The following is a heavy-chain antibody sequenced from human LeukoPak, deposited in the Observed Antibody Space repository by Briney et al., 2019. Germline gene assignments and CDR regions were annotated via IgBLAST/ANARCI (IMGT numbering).Heavy chain of an antibody. CDR1: GGSIRNSSYY. V-gene: IGHV4-39*01. Sequence: SETLSLTCTVSGGSIRNSSYYWGWIRQPPGKGQEWIGSISYSGSTFYNPYLKSRVTISADTSNIQFFLKLTSVTAADTAVYFCARHSSYVSPVRYWGQGTLVTVSP. CDR3: ARHSSYVSPVRY. J-gene: IGHJ4*02. D-gene: IGHD3-10*02. CDR2: ISYSGST.